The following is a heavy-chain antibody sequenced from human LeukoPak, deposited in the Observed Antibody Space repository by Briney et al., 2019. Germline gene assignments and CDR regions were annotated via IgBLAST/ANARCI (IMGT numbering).Heavy chain of an antibody. Sequence: PSETLSLTCTVFGDSISNHYWSWIRQPPGKGLVWIGYIFYSGNTHYNPSLKSRVTMSVDTSKNQFSLRLSSVTPADTAVYYCARDRGEGIVGTFDYWGQGTLVTVSS. D-gene: IGHD1-26*01. CDR3: ARDRGEGIVGTFDY. J-gene: IGHJ4*02. CDR2: IFYSGNT. CDR1: GDSISNHY. V-gene: IGHV4-59*11.